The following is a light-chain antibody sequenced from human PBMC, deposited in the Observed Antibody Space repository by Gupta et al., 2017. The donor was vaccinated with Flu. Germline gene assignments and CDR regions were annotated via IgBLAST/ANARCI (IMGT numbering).Light chain of an antibody. Sequence: QSALTQPASVSGSPGQSITISCPGTSSDVGGYNYVSWYQQHPGKAPKLMIYEVSNRPSGVSIRFSGSKAGNTASLTISGLQAEDEADYYCTSYTSSNTFVFGTGTKVTVL. CDR3: TSYTSSNTFV. CDR1: SSDVGGYNY. V-gene: IGLV2-14*01. CDR2: EVS. J-gene: IGLJ1*01.